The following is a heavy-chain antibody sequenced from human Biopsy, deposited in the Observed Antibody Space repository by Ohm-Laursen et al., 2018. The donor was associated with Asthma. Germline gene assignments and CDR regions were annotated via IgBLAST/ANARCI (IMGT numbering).Heavy chain of an antibody. Sequence: TLSLTCAISGGSFTHYFWMWIRQPPGKGLEWIGEINYRGDTNYTPSLESRVSISVDTSTYHFSLRLNSVTAADTAVYYRVRGEEVAGTYFKDWDQGTLVTVSS. D-gene: IGHD6-19*01. CDR1: GGSFTHYF. J-gene: IGHJ1*01. CDR3: VRGEEVAGTYFKD. CDR2: INYRGDT. V-gene: IGHV4-34*01.